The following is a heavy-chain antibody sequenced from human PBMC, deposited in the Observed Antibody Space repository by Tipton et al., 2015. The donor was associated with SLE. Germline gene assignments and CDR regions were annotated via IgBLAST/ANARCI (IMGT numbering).Heavy chain of an antibody. J-gene: IGHJ6*02. V-gene: IGHV4-31*03. CDR1: GGSISSGDYY. CDR3: ARGPVQYCSIASCIHDNHPLDL. D-gene: IGHD2-2*01. CDR2: AFYSGIT. Sequence: TLSLTCIVSGGSISSGDYYWSWLRQLPGKGLEWIGHAFYSGITYYNPSLESRVSMSVDTFKNQFSLSLSSVSAADTAVYYCARGPVQYCSIASCIHDNHPLDLWGPGTSVTVSS.